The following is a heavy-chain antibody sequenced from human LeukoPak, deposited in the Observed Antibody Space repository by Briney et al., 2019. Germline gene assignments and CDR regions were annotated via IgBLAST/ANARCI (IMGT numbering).Heavy chain of an antibody. CDR2: IYTSGST. D-gene: IGHD1-20*01. CDR3: ARGRYNWSY. J-gene: IGHJ4*02. V-gene: IGHV4-61*02. CDR1: GGSFNSGSYY. Sequence: SETLSLTCTVSGGSFNSGSYYWSWIRQPAGKGLEWVGRIYTSGSTNYNPSLKSRVTISVDTSKNQFSLQLTSVTAADTAVYYCARGRYNWSYWGQGTLVTVSS.